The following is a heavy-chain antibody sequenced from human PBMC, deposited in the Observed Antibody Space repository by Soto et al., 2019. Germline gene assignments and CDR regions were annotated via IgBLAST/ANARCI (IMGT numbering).Heavy chain of an antibody. Sequence: QVQLVESGGGVVQPGRSLRLSCAASGFAFSSHTMHWVRQAPGKGLEWVAVVAYDENYKYYADSVRGRFTISRDNSKNTLYLQVDSLRPEDTAVYYCAREGDAYYYAFAHWGQGTLVTVSA. CDR3: AREGDAYYYAFAH. J-gene: IGHJ4*02. D-gene: IGHD5-12*01. CDR1: GFAFSSHT. V-gene: IGHV3-30-3*01. CDR2: VAYDENYK.